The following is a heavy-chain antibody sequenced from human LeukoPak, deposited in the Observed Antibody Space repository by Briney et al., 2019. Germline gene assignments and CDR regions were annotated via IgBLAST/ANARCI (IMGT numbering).Heavy chain of an antibody. D-gene: IGHD2-2*01. CDR1: GYTFTSYG. Sequence: ASVKVSCKASGYTFTSYGISWVRQAPGQGLEWMGWISAYNGNTNYAQKLQGRVTMTTDTSTSTGYMELRILGYDDTAVYYCARGGVTSNYFDYWGQGTLVTVSS. V-gene: IGHV1-18*01. J-gene: IGHJ4*02. CDR2: ISAYNGNT. CDR3: ARGGVTSNYFDY.